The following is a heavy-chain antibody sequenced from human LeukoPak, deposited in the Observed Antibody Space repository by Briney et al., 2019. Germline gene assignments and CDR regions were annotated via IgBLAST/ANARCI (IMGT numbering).Heavy chain of an antibody. Sequence: PGGSLRLSCAASGFTFGSYAMSWVRQAPGKGLEWVSAISGSGGSAYYADSVKGRFTISRDNAKNSLYLQMNSLRAEDTAVYYCARAQRRITIFGVVPPYYWGQGTLVTVSS. V-gene: IGHV3-23*01. CDR3: ARAQRRITIFGVVPPYY. D-gene: IGHD3-3*01. CDR1: GFTFGSYA. CDR2: ISGSGGSA. J-gene: IGHJ4*02.